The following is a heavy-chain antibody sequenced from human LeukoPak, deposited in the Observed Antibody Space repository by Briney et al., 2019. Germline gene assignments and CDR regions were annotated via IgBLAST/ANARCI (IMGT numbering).Heavy chain of an antibody. CDR3: ARAGDPMVRGVIPHFDY. Sequence: SETLSLTCTVSGGSISSGSYYWSWIRQPAGKGLEWIGRIYTSGSTNYNPSLKSRVTISVDTSKNQFSLKLSSATAADTAVYYCARAGDPMVRGVIPHFDYWGQGTLVTVSS. CDR2: IYTSGST. V-gene: IGHV4-61*02. CDR1: GGSISSGSYY. J-gene: IGHJ4*02. D-gene: IGHD3-10*01.